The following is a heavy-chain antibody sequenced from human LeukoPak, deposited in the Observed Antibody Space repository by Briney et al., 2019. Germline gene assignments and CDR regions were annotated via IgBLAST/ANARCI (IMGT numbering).Heavy chain of an antibody. Sequence: ASVKVSCKASGYTFTSYGISWVRQAPGQGLERMGWISAYNGNTNYAQKLQGRVTITADESTSTAYMELSSLRSEDTAVYYCARDSGSGSYYGYYYYMDVWGKGTTVTISS. CDR1: GYTFTSYG. CDR3: ARDSGSGSYYGYYYYMDV. D-gene: IGHD3-10*01. V-gene: IGHV1-18*01. J-gene: IGHJ6*03. CDR2: ISAYNGNT.